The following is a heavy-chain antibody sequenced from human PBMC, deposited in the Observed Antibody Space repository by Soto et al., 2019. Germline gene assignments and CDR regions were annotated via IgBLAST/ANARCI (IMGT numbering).Heavy chain of an antibody. CDR1: GGSISSSSYY. V-gene: IGHV4-39*01. J-gene: IGHJ4*02. D-gene: IGHD6-19*01. CDR2: IYYSGST. CDR3: ARLFSGWYSIDY. Sequence: SETLSLTCTVSGGSISSSSYYWGWIRQPPGKGLEWIGSIYYSGSTYYNPSLKSRVTISVDTSKNQFSLKLSSVTAADTAVYYCARLFSGWYSIDYWGQGTLVTVSS.